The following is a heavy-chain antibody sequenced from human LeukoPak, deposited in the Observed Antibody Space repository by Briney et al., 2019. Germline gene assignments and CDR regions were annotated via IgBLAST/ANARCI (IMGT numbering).Heavy chain of an antibody. Sequence: PSETLSLTCAVYGGSFSGYYWSWIRQPPGKGLEWIGEINHSGSTNYNPSLKSRVTISVDTSKNQFSLKLSSVTAADTAVYYCARRFGTSGWYFDYWGQGTLVTVSS. CDR1: GGSFSGYY. CDR3: ARRFGTSGWYFDY. CDR2: INHSGST. J-gene: IGHJ4*02. D-gene: IGHD6-19*01. V-gene: IGHV4-34*01.